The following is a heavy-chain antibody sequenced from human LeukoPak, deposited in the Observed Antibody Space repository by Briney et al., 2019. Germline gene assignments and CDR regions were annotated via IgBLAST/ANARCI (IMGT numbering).Heavy chain of an antibody. CDR1: GGSISSGGYY. D-gene: IGHD3-9*01. J-gene: IGHJ4*02. CDR3: AQRILTGYYFDY. CDR2: IYYSGST. V-gene: IGHV4-31*03. Sequence: SETLSLTCTVSGGSISSGGYYWSWIRQHLGKGLEWIGYIYYSGSTYYNPSLKSRVTISVDTSKNQFSLKLSSVTAADTAVYYCAQRILTGYYFDYWGQGTLVTVSS.